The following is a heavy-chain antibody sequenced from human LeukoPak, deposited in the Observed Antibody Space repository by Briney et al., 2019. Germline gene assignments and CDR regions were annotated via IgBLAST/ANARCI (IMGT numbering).Heavy chain of an antibody. CDR1: GGSVSSGSYY. Sequence: SETLSLTCTVSGGSVSSGSYYWSWGRQPPGKGLEWIGEINHSGSTNYNPSLKSRVTISVDTSKNQFSLKLSSVTAADTAVYYCARLRVDIVATPLPGYFDYWGQGTLVTVSS. J-gene: IGHJ4*02. CDR3: ARLRVDIVATPLPGYFDY. D-gene: IGHD5-12*01. V-gene: IGHV4-61*01. CDR2: INHSGST.